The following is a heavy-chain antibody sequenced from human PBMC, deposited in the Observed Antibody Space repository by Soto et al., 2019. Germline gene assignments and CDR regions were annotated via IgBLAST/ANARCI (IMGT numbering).Heavy chain of an antibody. CDR2: IIPIFGTA. D-gene: IGHD2-15*01. CDR3: AREVVVTRGYFDY. Sequence: VASVKVSCKAPGGTFSSYAISWVRQAPGQGLEWMGGIIPIFGTANYAQKFQGRVTITADESTSTAYMELSSLRSEDTAVYYCAREVVVTRGYFDYWGQGTLVTVSS. J-gene: IGHJ4*02. V-gene: IGHV1-69*13. CDR1: GGTFSSYA.